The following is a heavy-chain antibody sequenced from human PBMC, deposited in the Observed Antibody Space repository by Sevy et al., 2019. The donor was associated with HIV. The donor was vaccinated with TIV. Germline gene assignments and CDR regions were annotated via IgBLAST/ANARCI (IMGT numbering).Heavy chain of an antibody. CDR1: GGSISSGGYY. V-gene: IGHV4-31*03. J-gene: IGHJ5*02. Sequence: SETLSLTCTVSGGSISSGGYYWSWIRQHPGKGLEWIGYIYYSGSTYYNPSLKSRVTISVDTSKNQFSLKLSSVTAADTAAYYCARASYHTAMVNWFDPWGQGTLVTVSS. CDR2: IYYSGST. D-gene: IGHD5-18*01. CDR3: ARASYHTAMVNWFDP.